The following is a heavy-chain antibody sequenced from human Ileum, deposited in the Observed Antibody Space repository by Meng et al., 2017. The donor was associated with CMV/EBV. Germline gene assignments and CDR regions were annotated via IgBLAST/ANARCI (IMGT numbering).Heavy chain of an antibody. V-gene: IGHV4-39*07. J-gene: IGHJ4*02. Sequence: QLQLSVSGPGQGRPSETLTLTGAVSGGSTSRSSYYWGWIRQPPGKGLEWIGSIYYSGSTYYNPSLKSRVTISVDTSKNQFSLKLSSVTAADTAVYYCARVDMGGTRPAYWGQGTLVTVSS. D-gene: IGHD6-19*01. CDR3: ARVDMGGTRPAY. CDR2: IYYSGST. CDR1: GGSTSRSSYY.